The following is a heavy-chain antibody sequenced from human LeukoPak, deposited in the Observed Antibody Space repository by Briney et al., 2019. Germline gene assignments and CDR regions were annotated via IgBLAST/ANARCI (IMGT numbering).Heavy chain of an antibody. CDR3: AKSPIGYCSSISCFNFDY. Sequence: GGSLRLSCAASGFTFSSSAMSWVRQAPGKGLEWVSGISGSGGSTYYADSVKGRFTISRDNSKNTLYLQMNSLRAEDTAAYSCAKSPIGYCSSISCFNFDYWGQGTLVTVSS. CDR1: GFTFSSSA. J-gene: IGHJ4*02. D-gene: IGHD2-2*01. CDR2: ISGSGGST. V-gene: IGHV3-23*01.